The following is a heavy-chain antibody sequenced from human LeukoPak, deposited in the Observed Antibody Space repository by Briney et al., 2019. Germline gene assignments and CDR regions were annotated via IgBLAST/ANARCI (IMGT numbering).Heavy chain of an antibody. CDR2: ISYDGSNK. J-gene: IGHJ4*02. CDR1: GFAFSSDG. D-gene: IGHD3-22*01. CDR3: AKNGGGSSGYLLDY. Sequence: GRSLRLSCAASGFAFSSDGMHWVRQAPGKGLEWVAVISYDGSNKYYADSVKGRFTISRDNSKNTLYLQMNSLRAEDTAVYYCAKNGGGSSGYLLDYWGQGTLVTVSS. V-gene: IGHV3-30*18.